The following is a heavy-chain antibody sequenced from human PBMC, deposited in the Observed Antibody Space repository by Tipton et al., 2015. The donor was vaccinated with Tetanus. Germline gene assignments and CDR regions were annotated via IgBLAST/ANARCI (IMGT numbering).Heavy chain of an antibody. Sequence: TLSLTCTVSGGSISSYYWSWIRQPAGKGLEWIGRIYTSGSTNYNPSLKSRVTISVDTSKNQFSLKLSSVTAADTAVYYCARQISSGWPYYYYGMDVWGQGTTVTVSS. CDR1: GGSISSYY. CDR3: ARQISSGWPYYYYGMDV. J-gene: IGHJ6*02. D-gene: IGHD6-19*01. CDR2: IYTSGST. V-gene: IGHV4-4*07.